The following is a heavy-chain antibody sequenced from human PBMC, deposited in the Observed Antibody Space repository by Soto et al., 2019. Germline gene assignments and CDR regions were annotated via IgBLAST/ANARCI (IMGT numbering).Heavy chain of an antibody. D-gene: IGHD6-19*01. CDR3: VTWLSAHFDY. CDR2: IDGPTTNT. Sequence: LRLSCAASGFTFAHYAMMWARQAPGRGLEWVSTIDGPTTNTHYIDSVKGRFFISRDNAINTVYLQMNGLRAEDTAVYYCVTWLSAHFDYWGRGTLVTVSS. V-gene: IGHV3-23*05. J-gene: IGHJ4*02. CDR1: GFTFAHYA.